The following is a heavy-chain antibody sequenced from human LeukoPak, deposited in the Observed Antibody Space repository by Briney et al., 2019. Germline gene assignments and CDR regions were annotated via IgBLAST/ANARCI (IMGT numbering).Heavy chain of an antibody. CDR2: ISGSGGST. CDR1: GFTFSSYG. CDR3: AKIGEQWLVPYYYYYMDV. Sequence: GGSLRLSCAASGFTFSSYGMSWVRQAPGKGLEWVSAISGSGGSTYYADSVKGRFTISRDNSKNTLYLQMNSLRAEDTAVYYCAKIGEQWLVPYYYYYMDVWGKGTTVTISS. D-gene: IGHD6-19*01. J-gene: IGHJ6*03. V-gene: IGHV3-23*01.